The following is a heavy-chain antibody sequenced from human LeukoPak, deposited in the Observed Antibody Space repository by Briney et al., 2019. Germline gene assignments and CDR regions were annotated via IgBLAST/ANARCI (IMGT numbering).Heavy chain of an antibody. V-gene: IGHV3-23*01. CDR2: LSGSGGST. D-gene: IGHD5-18*01. Sequence: GGSLRLSCVFSGFTFSSYAMSWVRQAPGKGLEWVSSLSGSGGSTYYADSVKGRFTISRDNSKNTLYLQMNSLRVEDTVVYYCAKDPHTGYSFAYWGQGTLVTVSS. J-gene: IGHJ4*02. CDR3: AKDPHTGYSFAY. CDR1: GFTFSSYA.